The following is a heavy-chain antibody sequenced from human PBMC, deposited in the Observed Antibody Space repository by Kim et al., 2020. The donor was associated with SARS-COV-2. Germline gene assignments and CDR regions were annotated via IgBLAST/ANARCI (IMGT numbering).Heavy chain of an antibody. CDR1: DYNFNTYW. CDR3: ARHKYGGYCGGDCFSRWFDP. D-gene: IGHD2-21*02. CDR2: IYPGDSGNTDI. Sequence: GESLKISCSVSDYNFNTYWIGWVRQMSGKGLEWMGIIYPGDSGNTDIRYSPSFQGQVTMSVDKSINTAYLHWSSLKASDTAIYYCARHKYGGYCGGDCFSRWFDPWGQGTLVTVSS. V-gene: IGHV5-51*01. J-gene: IGHJ5*02.